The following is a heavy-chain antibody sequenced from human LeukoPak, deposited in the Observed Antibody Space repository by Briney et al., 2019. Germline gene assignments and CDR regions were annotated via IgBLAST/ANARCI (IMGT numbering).Heavy chain of an antibody. J-gene: IGHJ4*02. CDR3: ARDLGGVVPAAHFDY. CDR2: INPSGGST. CDR1: GYTFTSYA. Sequence: AASVKVSCKASGYTFTSYAMNWVRQAPGQGLEWMGIINPSGGSTSYAQKFQGRVTMTRDTSTSTVYMELSSLRSEDTAVYYCARDLGGVVPAAHFDYWGQGTLVTVSS. V-gene: IGHV1-46*01. D-gene: IGHD2-2*01.